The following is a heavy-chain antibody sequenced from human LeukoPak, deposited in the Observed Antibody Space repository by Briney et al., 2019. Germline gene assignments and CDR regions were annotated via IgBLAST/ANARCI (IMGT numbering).Heavy chain of an antibody. D-gene: IGHD6-13*01. V-gene: IGHV4-31*03. CDR3: ARSYSTMYSSSWYRGIWFDP. CDR1: GGSISSGGYY. Sequence: SQTLSLTCTVSGGSISSGGYYWSWIRQHPGKGLEWIGYIYYSGSTYYNPSLKSRVTISVDTSKNQFSLKLSSVTATDTAVYYCARSYSTMYSSSWYRGIWFDPWGQGTLVTVSS. J-gene: IGHJ5*02. CDR2: IYYSGST.